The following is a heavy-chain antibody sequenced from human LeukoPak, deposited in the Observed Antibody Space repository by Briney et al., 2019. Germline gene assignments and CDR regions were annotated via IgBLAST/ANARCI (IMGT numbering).Heavy chain of an antibody. Sequence: GGSLRLSCAASGFTFSSYAMHWVRRAPGKGLEWVAVISYDGSNKYYADSVKGRFTISRDNSKNTLYLQMNSLRAEDTAVYYCARDSQRYSSGWYYRDDYWGQGTLVTVSS. CDR3: ARDSQRYSSGWYYRDDY. V-gene: IGHV3-30-3*01. CDR2: ISYDGSNK. CDR1: GFTFSSYA. J-gene: IGHJ4*02. D-gene: IGHD6-19*01.